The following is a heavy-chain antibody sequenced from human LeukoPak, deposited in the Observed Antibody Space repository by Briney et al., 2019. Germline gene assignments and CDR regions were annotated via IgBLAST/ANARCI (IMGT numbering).Heavy chain of an antibody. J-gene: IGHJ4*02. D-gene: IGHD5-12*01. CDR1: GYTFTSYY. Sequence: ASVKVSCKASGYTFTSYYIHWVRQAPGQGLEWMGIINPSGGSTSYAQKFQGRVTMTRDMSTSTVYMELSSLRSEDTAVYYCARVFSSGYDAPVWGQGTLVTVSS. CDR2: INPSGGST. CDR3: ARVFSSGYDAPV. V-gene: IGHV1-46*01.